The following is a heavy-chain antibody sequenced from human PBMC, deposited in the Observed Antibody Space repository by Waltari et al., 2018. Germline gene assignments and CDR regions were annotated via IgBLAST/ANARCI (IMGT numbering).Heavy chain of an antibody. CDR3: ARGSNLGSGSRLWVH. V-gene: IGHV1-3*04. D-gene: IGHD2-21*01. Sequence: QVQLVQSGAEVKKPGASVNISCKASGYTFTKYAMHWLRQAPGQRPEWMGWINTGGKASYSQNFQGRVTITKDTSATTSHLGLSSLSSEETAVYYCARGSNLGSGSRLWVHWGQGTLVTVSS. CDR1: GYTFTKYA. CDR2: INTGGKA. J-gene: IGHJ4*02.